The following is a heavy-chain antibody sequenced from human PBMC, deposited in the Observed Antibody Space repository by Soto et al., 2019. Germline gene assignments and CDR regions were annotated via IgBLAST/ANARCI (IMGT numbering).Heavy chain of an antibody. V-gene: IGHV4-28*02. D-gene: IGHD1-26*01. CDR1: GYSIGSSNW. CDR3: ARREIQGPIDY. CDR2: IYYSGTT. J-gene: IGHJ4*02. Sequence: QTLSLTCALSGYSIGSSNWWGWIRQPPGKGLEWIGYIYYSGTTYYNPSLKSRVTMSVDTSKNQFSLKLTSVTAVDTAVYYCARREIQGPIDYWGQGTLVTVSS.